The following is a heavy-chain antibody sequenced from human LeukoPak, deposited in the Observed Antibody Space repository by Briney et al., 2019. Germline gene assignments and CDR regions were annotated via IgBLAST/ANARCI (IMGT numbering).Heavy chain of an antibody. CDR3: ARDSAACRGCAFDL. CDR1: GFTVSSNY. D-gene: IGHD3-10*01. Sequence: GGSLRLSCAASGFTVSSNYMSWVRQAPGKGLEWVSVIYSGGSTYYADSVKGRLTISRDNSKNTLYLQMNSLRAEDTAVYYCARDSAACRGCAFDLWGQGTVVTVSS. CDR2: IYSGGST. J-gene: IGHJ3*01. V-gene: IGHV3-53*01.